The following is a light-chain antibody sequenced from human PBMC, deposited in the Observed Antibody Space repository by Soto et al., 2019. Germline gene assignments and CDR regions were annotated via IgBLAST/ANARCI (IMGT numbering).Light chain of an antibody. Sequence: DIVMTQSPDSLAVSLGERATINCKSSQSVLYSSNNKNYLAWYQQKPGQPPKLLIYWASTRESGVPDRFSGSGSGTDFTLTISSLQAEDVAVYSCQQYYSTPLTFGGGTKVDI. CDR1: QSVLYSSNNKNY. V-gene: IGKV4-1*01. CDR3: QQYYSTPLT. CDR2: WAS. J-gene: IGKJ4*01.